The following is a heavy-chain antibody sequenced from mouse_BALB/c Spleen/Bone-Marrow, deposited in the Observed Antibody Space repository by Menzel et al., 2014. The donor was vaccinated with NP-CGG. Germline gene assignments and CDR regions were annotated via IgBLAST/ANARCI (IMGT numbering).Heavy chain of an antibody. J-gene: IGHJ2*01. CDR1: RYTFTSYV. V-gene: IGHV1-14*01. D-gene: IGHD1-1*01. CDR2: MNPFNDGT. Sequence: EVQLQQSGPELVKPGASVKMSCKASRYTFTSYVLHWVRQKPGQGLGWIGFMNPFNDGTKYNEKFKGKATLTSDKSSSTAYMELSSLTSEDSAVYYCAREVVATDYFDYWGQGTTLTVSS. CDR3: AREVVATDYFDY.